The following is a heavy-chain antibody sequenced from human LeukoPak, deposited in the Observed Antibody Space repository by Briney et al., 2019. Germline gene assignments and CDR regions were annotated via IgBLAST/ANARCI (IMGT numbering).Heavy chain of an antibody. CDR2: IYHSGST. CDR3: ARHHSSTWYIGY. D-gene: IGHD6-13*01. V-gene: IGHV4-4*02. J-gene: IGHJ4*02. Sequence: TSETLSLTCAVSGGSISSSYWWTWVRQPPGKGLEWIGEIYHSGSTNYNPSLKSRVTISVDTSKNQFSLKLSSVTAADTAVYYCARHHSSTWYIGYWGQGTLVTVSS. CDR1: GGSISSSYW.